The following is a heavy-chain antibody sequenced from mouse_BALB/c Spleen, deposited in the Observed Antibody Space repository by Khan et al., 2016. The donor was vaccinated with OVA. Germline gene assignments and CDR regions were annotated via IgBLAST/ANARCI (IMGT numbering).Heavy chain of an antibody. CDR2: ISLKCDDYVS. CDR1: GFTFSNYW. V-gene: IGHV6-3*01. D-gene: IGHD6-1*01. CDR3: WILQ. Sequence: EVKLVESGGGLVQPGGSMKLSCVASGFTFSNYWMNWVRQSPEKGLEWVAEISLKCDDYVSHYAVSVKGRFTMSRDDPKSSDYMQMNNLRDEDTGIYYCWILQWGQGTTLTVSS. J-gene: IGHJ2*01.